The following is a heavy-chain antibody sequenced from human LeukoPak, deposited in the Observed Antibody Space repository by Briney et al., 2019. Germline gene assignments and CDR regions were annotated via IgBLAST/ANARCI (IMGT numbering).Heavy chain of an antibody. CDR2: INPNSGDT. Sequence: ASVKVSCKTPGGTFSRYAISWVRQAPGQGLEWMGWINPNSGDTNYAQKFQGRVTMTRDTSISTAYMELSRLRSDDTAVYYCARVRYRLAETYIDYWGQGTLVTVSS. CDR1: GGTFSRYA. CDR3: ARVRYRLAETYIDY. D-gene: IGHD3-16*01. J-gene: IGHJ4*02. V-gene: IGHV1-2*02.